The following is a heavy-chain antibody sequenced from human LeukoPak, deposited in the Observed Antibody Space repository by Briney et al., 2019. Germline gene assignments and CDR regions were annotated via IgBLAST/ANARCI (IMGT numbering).Heavy chain of an antibody. J-gene: IGHJ4*02. CDR2: VSSTGGDK. CDR1: GVTFEDYY. CDR3: ARGENGSFDR. Sequence: GSLRLSCTGSGVTFEDYYLSWICQAPGKGLEWISYVSSTGGDKFYADPVKGRFTISRDNARNSVYMEMNDLIAEDTAFYYCARGENGSFDRWGQGTLVIVSS. D-gene: IGHD3-10*01. V-gene: IGHV3-11*01.